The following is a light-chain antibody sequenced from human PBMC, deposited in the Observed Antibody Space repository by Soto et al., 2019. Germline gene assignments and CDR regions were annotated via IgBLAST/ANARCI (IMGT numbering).Light chain of an antibody. J-gene: IGLJ1*01. V-gene: IGLV2-14*01. Sequence: QSALTQPASVSGSPGQSITISCNGTSSDVGGYNYVSWYQQHPGKAPKLMIYDVSNRPSGVSNRFSGSKSGNTASLTISGLQAEDEADYYCSSYTSSSTPPYVFGTGTKVTVL. CDR2: DVS. CDR1: SSDVGGYNY. CDR3: SSYTSSSTPPYV.